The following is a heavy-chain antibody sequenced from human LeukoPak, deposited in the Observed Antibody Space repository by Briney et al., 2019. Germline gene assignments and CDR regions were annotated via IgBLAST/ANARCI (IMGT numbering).Heavy chain of an antibody. CDR2: INHSGST. CDR3: ARGRDTAMVDAFDI. J-gene: IGHJ3*02. V-gene: IGHV4-34*01. Sequence: SETLSLTCADYGGSFSGYYCSWIRQPPGKGLEWIGEINHSGSTNYNPSLKSRVTISVDTSKNQFSLKLSSVTAADTAVYYCARGRDTAMVDAFDIWGQGTMVTVSS. CDR1: GGSFSGYY. D-gene: IGHD5-18*01.